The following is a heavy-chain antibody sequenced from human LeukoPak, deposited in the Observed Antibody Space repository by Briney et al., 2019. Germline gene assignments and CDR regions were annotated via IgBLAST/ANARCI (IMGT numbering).Heavy chain of an antibody. CDR1: GFTFSSYW. CDR2: VNNDGSIT. V-gene: IGHV3-74*01. D-gene: IGHD1-14*01. Sequence: PGGSLRLSCAASGFTFSSYWMHWVRHAPGKGLVWVSHVNNDGSITSYADSVKGRFIVSRDNSKNSLSLQMNSLRAEDTAVYYCARVVGRNWYLDLWGRGTQVTVSS. CDR3: ARVVGRNWYLDL. J-gene: IGHJ2*01.